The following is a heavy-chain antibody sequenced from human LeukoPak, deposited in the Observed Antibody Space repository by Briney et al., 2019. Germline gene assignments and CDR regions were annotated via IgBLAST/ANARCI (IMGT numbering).Heavy chain of an antibody. CDR3: ARVSSRFLERLLYRSYAFDI. D-gene: IGHD3-3*01. CDR1: GGSFSGYY. J-gene: IGHJ3*02. CDR2: INHSGST. V-gene: IGHV4-34*01. Sequence: SETLSLTCAVYGGSFSGYYWSWIRQPPGKGLEWIGEINHSGSTNYNPSLKSRVTISVDTSKNQFSLKLSSVTAADTAVYYCARVSSRFLERLLYRSYAFDIWGQGTMVTVSS.